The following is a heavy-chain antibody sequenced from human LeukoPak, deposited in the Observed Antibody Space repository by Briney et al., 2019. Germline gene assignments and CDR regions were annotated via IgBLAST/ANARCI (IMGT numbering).Heavy chain of an antibody. D-gene: IGHD2-21*02. J-gene: IGHJ2*01. Sequence: GGSLRLSCAASGFTFSSYAMHWVRQAPGKGLEWVAVISYDGSNKYYADSVKGRFTISRDNSKNTLYLQMNSLRAEDTAVYYCARGMVTRAGYFDLWGRGTLVTVSS. CDR3: ARGMVTRAGYFDL. CDR2: ISYDGSNK. CDR1: GFTFSSYA. V-gene: IGHV3-30-3*01.